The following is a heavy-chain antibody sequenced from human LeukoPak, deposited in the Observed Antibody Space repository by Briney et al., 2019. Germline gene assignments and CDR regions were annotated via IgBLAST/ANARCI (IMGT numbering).Heavy chain of an antibody. D-gene: IGHD3-16*01. J-gene: IGHJ6*02. V-gene: IGHV3-53*01. CDR3: ARGGGLDV. CDR2: IYSGGST. Sequence: GSLRLSCAASGFTFSSNYMSWVRQAPGKGLEWVSVIYSGGSTYYADSVKGRFTISRDNSKNTLYLQMSNLRAEDTAVYFCARGGGLDVWGQGATVTVSS. CDR1: GFTFSSNY.